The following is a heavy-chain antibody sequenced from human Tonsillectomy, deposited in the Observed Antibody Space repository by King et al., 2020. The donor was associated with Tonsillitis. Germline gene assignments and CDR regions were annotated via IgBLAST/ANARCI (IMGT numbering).Heavy chain of an antibody. D-gene: IGHD3-3*01. J-gene: IGHJ4*02. CDR2: IRYDGSNE. V-gene: IGHV3-30*02. CDR3: AKPPSNYDFWSAQNY. Sequence: VQLVESGGGVVQPGGSLRLSCAASGFTFGTYAMHWVRQAPGKGLEWVAFIRYDGSNEYYADSVKGRFTISRDNSKNTLYLQMNSLRADDTALYYCAKPPSNYDFWSAQNYWGQGTLVTVSS. CDR1: GFTFGTYA.